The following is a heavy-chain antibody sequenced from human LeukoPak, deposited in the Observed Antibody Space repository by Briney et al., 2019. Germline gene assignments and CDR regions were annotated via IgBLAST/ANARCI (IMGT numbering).Heavy chain of an antibody. V-gene: IGHV5-51*01. J-gene: IGHJ4*02. CDR1: GYSFTSYW. CDR3: ARIEYITAGMYYFDY. Sequence: GESLKISCKGSGYSFTSYWIGWVRQMPGKGLEWMGIIYPGDSDTRYSPSFQGQVTISADKSISTAYLQWSSLKASDTAMYYCARIEYITAGMYYFDYWGQGTLVTVS. CDR2: IYPGDSDT. D-gene: IGHD3-3*01.